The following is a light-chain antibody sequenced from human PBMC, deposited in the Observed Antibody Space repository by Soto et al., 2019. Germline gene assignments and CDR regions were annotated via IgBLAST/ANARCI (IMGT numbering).Light chain of an antibody. CDR3: KSYAGSNTYV. Sequence: QPVLTQPPSVSGAPGQRVTISCTGSSSNIGAGYDVHWYQQLPGTAPKLLIYGNSNRPSGVPDRFSGSKSGNTASLTVSGLQAADEADYFCKSYAGSNTYVFGSGTKLTVL. CDR1: SSNIGAGYD. V-gene: IGLV1-40*01. CDR2: GNS. J-gene: IGLJ1*01.